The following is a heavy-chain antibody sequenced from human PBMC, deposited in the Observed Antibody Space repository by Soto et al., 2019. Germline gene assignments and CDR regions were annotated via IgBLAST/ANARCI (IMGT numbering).Heavy chain of an antibody. Sequence: LSLTCTVSGGSISSSSYYWGWIRQPPGKGLEWIGSIYYSGSTYYNPSLKSRVTISVDTSKNQFSLKLSSVTAADTAVYYCARHDRAYRSVCWFDPWGQGTLVTVSS. CDR2: IYYSGST. CDR1: GGSISSSSYY. D-gene: IGHD6-19*01. J-gene: IGHJ5*02. V-gene: IGHV4-39*01. CDR3: ARHDRAYRSVCWFDP.